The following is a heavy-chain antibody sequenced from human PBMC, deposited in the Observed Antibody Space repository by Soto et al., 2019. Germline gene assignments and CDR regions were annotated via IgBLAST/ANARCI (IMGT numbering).Heavy chain of an antibody. V-gene: IGHV1-2*02. J-gene: IGHJ5*02. D-gene: IGHD2-21*02. CDR2: INPNSGGT. Sequence: ASLKVSWNASGCTFTGYYMHWVRQAPGQGLEWMGWINPNSGGTNYAQKFQGRVTLTRDTSISTAYMELSRLRSDDTAVYYCARDLHCGGDCYSSQSWGQGTLVTVSS. CDR3: ARDLHCGGDCYSSQS. CDR1: GCTFTGYY.